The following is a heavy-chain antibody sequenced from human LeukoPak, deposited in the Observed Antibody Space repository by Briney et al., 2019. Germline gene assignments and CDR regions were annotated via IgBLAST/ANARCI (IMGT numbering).Heavy chain of an antibody. Sequence: GRSLRLSCAPSGFTFSRHGMHWVRQAPGKGLEWVAIISNDGSRKYYAHSVEGRFTISRDNSKNTLYLQMDSLRAEDTAVYYCARDRAWNYFDYWGQGTLVTVSS. CDR2: ISNDGSRK. CDR3: ARDRAWNYFDY. CDR1: GFTFSRHG. J-gene: IGHJ4*02. D-gene: IGHD3-3*01. V-gene: IGHV3-30*03.